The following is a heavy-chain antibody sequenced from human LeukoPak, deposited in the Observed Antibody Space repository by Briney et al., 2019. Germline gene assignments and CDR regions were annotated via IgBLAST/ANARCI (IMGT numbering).Heavy chain of an antibody. J-gene: IGHJ4*02. CDR3: ARSPGGNARTWLDY. Sequence: ASVKVSCKASGYSFTNYALHWVRQAPGQRLEWMGWTNVSTGNTRFSQDFQGRLTITIDTSASTSYMELSSLRSEDTAVYYCARSPGGNARTWLDYWGQGTLVTVSS. CDR2: TNVSTGNT. D-gene: IGHD4-23*01. V-gene: IGHV1-3*02. CDR1: GYSFTNYA.